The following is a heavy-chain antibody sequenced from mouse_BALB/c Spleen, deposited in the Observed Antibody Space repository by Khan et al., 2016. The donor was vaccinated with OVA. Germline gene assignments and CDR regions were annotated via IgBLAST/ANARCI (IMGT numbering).Heavy chain of an antibody. CDR1: GYSITSDYA. CDR3: ARVYGGDFDY. CDR2: IRYSGNT. V-gene: IGHV3-2*02. D-gene: IGHD1-1*01. Sequence: EVQLKESGPGLVKPSQSLSLTCTVTGYSITSDYAWNWIRQFPGNKLEWMGFIRYSGNTKYNPSLKSRFSITRDTSKNQFFLQLNSVTTEDTATYYCARVYGGDFDYWGQGTSLTVSS. J-gene: IGHJ2*02.